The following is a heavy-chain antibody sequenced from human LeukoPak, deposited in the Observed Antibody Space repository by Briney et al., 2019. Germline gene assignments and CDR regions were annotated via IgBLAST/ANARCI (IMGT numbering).Heavy chain of an antibody. V-gene: IGHV7-4-1*02. CDR3: ARAGLSWLWFGESYGPNPILTYYYYMDV. D-gene: IGHD3-10*01. Sequence: ASVKVSCKASGYTFTSYAMNWVRQAPGQGLEWMGWINTNTGNPTYAQGFTGRFVFSLDTSVSTAYLQISSLKAEDTAVYYCARAGLSWLWFGESYGPNPILTYYYYMDVWGKGTTVTVSS. CDR1: GYTFTSYA. J-gene: IGHJ6*03. CDR2: INTNTGNP.